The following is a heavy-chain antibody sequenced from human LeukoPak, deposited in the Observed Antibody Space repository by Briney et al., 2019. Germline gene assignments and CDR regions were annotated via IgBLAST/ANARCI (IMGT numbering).Heavy chain of an antibody. CDR2: LYVSGTT. Sequence: SETLSLTCSVSGGSISGSYWSWLRQPAGKGLEWIGRLYVSGTTIYNPSLKSRVTMSVETSKNQISLNLTSVTAADTAVYYCAEDRVARNGMDDWGQGTAVTVSS. J-gene: IGHJ6*02. CDR3: AEDRVARNGMDD. D-gene: IGHD2-15*01. CDR1: GGSISGSY. V-gene: IGHV4-4*07.